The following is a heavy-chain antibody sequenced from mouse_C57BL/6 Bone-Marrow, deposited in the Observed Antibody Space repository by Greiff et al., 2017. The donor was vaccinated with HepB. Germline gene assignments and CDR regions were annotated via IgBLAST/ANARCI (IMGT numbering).Heavy chain of an antibody. CDR2: IDPSDSET. CDR1: GYTFTSYW. CDR3: SRDYDYGNVMDY. D-gene: IGHD1-1*01. V-gene: IGHV1-52*01. J-gene: IGHJ4*01. Sequence: VQLQQPGAELVRPGSSVKLSCKASGYTFTSYWMHWVKQRPIQGLEWIGNIDPSDSETHYNQKFKDKATLTVDKSSSTAYMQLSSLTSEDAAVYYWSRDYDYGNVMDYWGQGTSVTVSS.